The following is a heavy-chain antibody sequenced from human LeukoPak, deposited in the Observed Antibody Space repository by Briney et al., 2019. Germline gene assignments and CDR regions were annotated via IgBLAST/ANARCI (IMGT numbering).Heavy chain of an antibody. Sequence: PETLSLTCAVYGGSFSGYYWSWIRQPPGKGLEWIGEINHSGSTNYNPSLKSRVTISVDTSKNQFSLKLSSVTAADTAVYYCARRVGATYYFDYWGQGTLVTVSS. CDR2: INHSGST. CDR3: ARRVGATYYFDY. D-gene: IGHD1-26*01. J-gene: IGHJ4*02. CDR1: GGSFSGYY. V-gene: IGHV4-34*01.